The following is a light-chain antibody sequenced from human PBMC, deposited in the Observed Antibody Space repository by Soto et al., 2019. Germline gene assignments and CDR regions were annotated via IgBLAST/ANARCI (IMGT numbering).Light chain of an antibody. CDR3: QQYNNWPPMIT. CDR1: QSVSSN. J-gene: IGKJ5*01. V-gene: IGKV3-15*01. Sequence: EIVMTQSPGTLSVSPGERATLSCRASQSVSSNLAWYQQKPGQAPSLLIYGASTRATGTPARFSGSGSGTEFTLTISSLQSEDFAVYYCQQYNNWPPMITFGQGTRLEI. CDR2: GAS.